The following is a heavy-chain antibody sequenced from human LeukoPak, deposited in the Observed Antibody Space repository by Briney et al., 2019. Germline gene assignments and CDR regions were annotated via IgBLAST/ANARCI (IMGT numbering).Heavy chain of an antibody. CDR2: MYPSGRT. CDR3: ATSYDGKTAPYDL. CDR1: NDSISSYC. J-gene: IGHJ5*02. D-gene: IGHD4-23*01. V-gene: IGHV4-4*08. Sequence: PSETLSLTCTVSNDSISSYCCSWVRQPPGKGLEWIGFMYPSGRTDYNPSLKSRVTMSVDTSKNQLSMELRFLTAADTAVYYCATSYDGKTAPYDLWGHGTLVTVPS.